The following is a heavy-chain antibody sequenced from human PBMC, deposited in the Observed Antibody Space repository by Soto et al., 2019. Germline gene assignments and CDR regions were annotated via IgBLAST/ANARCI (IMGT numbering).Heavy chain of an antibody. CDR2: INPSGGST. D-gene: IGHD6-6*01. Sequence: ASVKVSCKASGYTFTSYYMHWVRQAPGQGLEWKGIINPSGGSTSYAQRFQGRVTMTRDTSTSTVYMELSSLRSEDTAVYYCARSTRGRYSSSSHAGPFDYWGQGTLVTVSS. J-gene: IGHJ4*02. CDR1: GYTFTSYY. V-gene: IGHV1-46*03. CDR3: ARSTRGRYSSSSHAGPFDY.